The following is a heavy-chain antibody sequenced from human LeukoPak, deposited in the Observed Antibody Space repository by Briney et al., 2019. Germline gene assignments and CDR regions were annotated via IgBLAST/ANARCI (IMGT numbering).Heavy chain of an antibody. CDR1: GFNFDDYA. Sequence: GGSLRLSCAAAGFNFDDYAMHWVRQVPGKGLEWVSGITWNTDSMGYADSVKGRFTISRDNAKNSLYLQMNSLRAEDTAVYYCVRGSGVAYYYYSMDVWGKGTTVTISS. V-gene: IGHV3-9*01. CDR2: ITWNTDSM. J-gene: IGHJ6*03. D-gene: IGHD3-3*01. CDR3: VRGSGVAYYYYSMDV.